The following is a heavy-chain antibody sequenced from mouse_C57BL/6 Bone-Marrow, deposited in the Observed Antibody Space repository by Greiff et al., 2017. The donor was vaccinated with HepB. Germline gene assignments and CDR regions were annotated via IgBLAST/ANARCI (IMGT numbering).Heavy chain of an antibody. CDR1: GYTFTSYW. J-gene: IGHJ2*01. CDR3: AREVLGLGY. D-gene: IGHD4-1*01. CDR2: IDPSDSYT. Sequence: QVQLQQPGAELVMPGASVKLSCKASGYTFTSYWMHWVKQRPGQGLEWIGEIDPSDSYTNYNQKFKGKSTLTVDKSSSPAYMQLISLPSEASAVYYCAREVLGLGYWGQGTTLTVSS. V-gene: IGHV1-69*01.